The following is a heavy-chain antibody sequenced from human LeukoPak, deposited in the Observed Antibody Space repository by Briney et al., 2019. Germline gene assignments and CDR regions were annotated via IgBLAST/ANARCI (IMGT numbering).Heavy chain of an antibody. CDR1: GFTFNTFA. CDR3: ARDSGAAAGDIDY. D-gene: IGHD6-13*01. V-gene: IGHV3-21*01. J-gene: IGHJ4*02. CDR2: ISGSGGNT. Sequence: PGGSLRLSCAASGFTFNTFAMTWVRQAPGKGLEWVSGISGSGGNTYYADSVKGRFTISRDNAKNSLYLQMNSLRAEDTAVYYCARDSGAAAGDIDYWGQGTLVTVSS.